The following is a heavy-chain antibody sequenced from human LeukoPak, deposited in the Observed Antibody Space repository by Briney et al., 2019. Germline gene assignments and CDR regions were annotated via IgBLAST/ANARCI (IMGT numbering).Heavy chain of an antibody. V-gene: IGHV4-59*01. D-gene: IGHD3-10*01. CDR2: IYYSGST. Sequence: SETLSLTCTVSGGPISSYYWSWIRQPPGKGLEWIGYIYYSGSTNHNPSLKSRVTISVDTSKNQFSLKLSSVTAAGTAVYYCARCAPYGSGSYFWFDPWGQGTLVTVSS. CDR3: ARCAPYGSGSYFWFDP. J-gene: IGHJ5*02. CDR1: GGPISSYY.